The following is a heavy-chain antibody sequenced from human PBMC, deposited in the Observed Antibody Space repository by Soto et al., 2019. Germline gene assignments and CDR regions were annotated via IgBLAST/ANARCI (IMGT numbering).Heavy chain of an antibody. D-gene: IGHD6-13*01. CDR3: ARDLAAGDH. J-gene: IGHJ4*02. V-gene: IGHV1-46*01. Sequence: QVQLVQSGAEVKKPGASVKVSCRTSGYTFTHYYIHWVRQAPGQGLEWLASINPASGSTNYAQDFQGRVTVTMDTSTTTVYMELSGLRAEDTAIFYCARDLAAGDHWGQGTLVTVSS. CDR2: INPASGST. CDR1: GYTFTHYY.